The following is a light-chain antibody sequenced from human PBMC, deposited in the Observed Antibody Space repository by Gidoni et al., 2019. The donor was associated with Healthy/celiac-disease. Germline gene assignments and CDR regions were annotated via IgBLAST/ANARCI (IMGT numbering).Light chain of an antibody. Sequence: DIVLTQSPGTRSLSPGERATISCRASQSVSSSYLAWYQQKPGQAPRLLLYGASSRATGIPDRFSGSGSGTDFTLTISRLEPEDFAVYYCQQYGSSPPVTFGGGTKVEIK. CDR3: QQYGSSPPVT. V-gene: IGKV3-20*01. J-gene: IGKJ4*01. CDR1: QSVSSSY. CDR2: GAS.